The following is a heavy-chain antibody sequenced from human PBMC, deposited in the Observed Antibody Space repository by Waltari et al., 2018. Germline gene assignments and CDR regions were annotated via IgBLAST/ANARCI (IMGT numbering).Heavy chain of an antibody. J-gene: IGHJ3*02. D-gene: IGHD1-26*01. V-gene: IGHV4-34*01. CDR2: INHSGST. CDR3: ARAWISLILGATSAFDI. CDR1: GGFFSGYY. Sequence: QVQLQQWGAGLLKPSETLSLTCAVYGGFFSGYYWSWIRQPPGKGLEWIGEINHSGSTNYNPSLKSRVTISVDTSKNQFSLKLSSVTAADTAVYYCARAWISLILGATSAFDIWGQGTMVTVS.